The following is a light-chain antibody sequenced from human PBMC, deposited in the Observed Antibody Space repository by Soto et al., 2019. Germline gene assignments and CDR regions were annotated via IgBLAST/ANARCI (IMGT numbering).Light chain of an antibody. V-gene: IGLV2-23*01. Sequence: QSVLTQPASVSGSPGQSITISCTGTSSDVGSYNLVSWYQQHPGKAPKLMIYEGSKRPSGVSNRFSGSKSGNTASLTISGLQAEDEDDYYCCSYAGSSIWVFGGGTKLTVL. CDR2: EGS. CDR3: CSYAGSSIWV. J-gene: IGLJ3*02. CDR1: SSDVGSYNL.